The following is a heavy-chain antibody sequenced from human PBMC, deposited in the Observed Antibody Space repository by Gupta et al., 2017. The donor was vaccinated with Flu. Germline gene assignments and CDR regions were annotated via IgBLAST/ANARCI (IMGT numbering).Heavy chain of an antibody. CDR2: MNPNSGNT. CDR1: GYTFTSYD. CDR3: ARGRNDFWSGYKNWFDP. J-gene: IGHJ5*02. Sequence: QVQLVQSAAEVKKPGASVKVSCKASGYTFTSYDINWLRQATGQGLEWMGWMNPNSGNTGYAQKFQGRVTMTRNTSISTAYMELSSLRSEDTAVYYCARGRNDFWSGYKNWFDPWGQGTLVTVSS. D-gene: IGHD3-3*01. V-gene: IGHV1-8*01.